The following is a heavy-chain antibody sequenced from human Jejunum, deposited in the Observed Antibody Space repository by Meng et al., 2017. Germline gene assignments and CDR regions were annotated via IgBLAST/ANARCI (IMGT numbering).Heavy chain of an antibody. Sequence: VQRVRSEAEVKRPGASVKVSCKASGYTFTSFAITWVRQAPGQGLEWMGWINGDNGDTNNQQNFQGRLIMTTDTSTSTAYMELRSLRSDDTAVYYCARTLPHSSGDKRGLDYWGQGTLVTVSS. CDR2: INGDNGDT. D-gene: IGHD1-26*01. V-gene: IGHV1-18*01. J-gene: IGHJ4*02. CDR3: ARTLPHSSGDKRGLDY. CDR1: GYTFTSFA.